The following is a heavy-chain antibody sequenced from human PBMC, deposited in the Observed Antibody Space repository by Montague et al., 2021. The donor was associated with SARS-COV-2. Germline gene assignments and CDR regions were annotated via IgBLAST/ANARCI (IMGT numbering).Heavy chain of an antibody. J-gene: IGHJ4*01. CDR2: INWNGGST. V-gene: IGHV3-20*04. CDR1: GFTVDDYG. D-gene: IGHD6-13*01. Sequence: SLRLSCAASGFTVDDYGMNWVRQAPGKGLEWVSGINWNGGSTGYADSVKGRFTISRDNAKNSLYLQMNSLRAEDTALCYCARDSSSWRIQGFFGYWGQGTLVTVSS. CDR3: ARDSSSWRIQGFFGY.